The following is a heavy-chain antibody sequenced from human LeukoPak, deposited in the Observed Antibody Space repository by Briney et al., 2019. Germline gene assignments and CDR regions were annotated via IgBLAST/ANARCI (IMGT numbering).Heavy chain of an antibody. J-gene: IGHJ4*02. CDR2: IYFSGST. D-gene: IGHD2-8*01. CDR1: GGSISSYY. V-gene: IGHV4-59*01. CDR3: TRGRFSMLTETYFFDS. Sequence: PSETLSLTCTVSGGSISSYYWTWVRQPPGEALEWVGYIYFSGSTNYNPSLESRLTISLDTPKKQFSLNLTSVTAADTATYYCTRGRFSMLTETYFFDSWGQGSLVIVSS.